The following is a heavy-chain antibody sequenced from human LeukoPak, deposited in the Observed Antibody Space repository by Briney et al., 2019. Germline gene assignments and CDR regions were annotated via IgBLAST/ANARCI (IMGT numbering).Heavy chain of an antibody. Sequence: GGSLRLSCAASGFTFSSYSMNWVRQAPGKGLEWVSYISSSSSTIYYADSVKGRFTISRDNAKNSLYLQINSLRAEDTAVYYCASGRDGVGYWGQGTLVTVSS. CDR3: ASGRDGVGY. CDR2: ISSSSSTI. CDR1: GFTFSSYS. J-gene: IGHJ4*02. D-gene: IGHD1-26*01. V-gene: IGHV3-48*04.